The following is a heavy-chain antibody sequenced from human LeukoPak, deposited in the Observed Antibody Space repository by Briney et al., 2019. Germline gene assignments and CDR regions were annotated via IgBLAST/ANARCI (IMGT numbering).Heavy chain of an antibody. CDR1: GFTFSSYE. Sequence: PGGSLRLSCAASGFTFSSYEMNWVRQAPGKGLEWVSYISSSGSTIYYADSVKGRFTISRDNKNSLFLQMDSLGAEDSAIYYCAREGWDLNALDIWGQGTMVTVSP. CDR3: AREGWDLNALDI. CDR2: ISSSGSTI. D-gene: IGHD1-26*01. V-gene: IGHV3-48*03. J-gene: IGHJ3*02.